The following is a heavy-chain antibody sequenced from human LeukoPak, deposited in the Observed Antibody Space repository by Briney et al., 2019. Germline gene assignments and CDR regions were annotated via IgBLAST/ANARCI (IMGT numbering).Heavy chain of an antibody. CDR3: ARDSDYSNDY. V-gene: IGHV3-48*01. CDR1: GFTLSSYS. CDR2: ISSSSSTI. Sequence: GGSPRLSCAASGFTLSSYSMNWVRQAPGKGLEWVSYISSSSSTIYYADSVKGRFTISRDNAKNSLYLQMNSLRAEDTAVYYCARDSDYSNDYWGQGTLVTVSS. J-gene: IGHJ4*02. D-gene: IGHD4-11*01.